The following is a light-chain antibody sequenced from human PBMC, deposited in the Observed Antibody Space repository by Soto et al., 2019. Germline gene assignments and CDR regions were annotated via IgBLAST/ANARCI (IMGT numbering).Light chain of an antibody. V-gene: IGKV1-5*03. CDR1: QSLNNY. CDR2: KAS. Sequence: DIQMTQSPSTLSASVGDRVTITCRASQSLNNYLAWYQQKPGKAPRLLIYKASTLEIGVPSRFSGSGSGTEFTLTISSLQPDDFATYYCQHYNSYSEAFGQGTKVDIK. J-gene: IGKJ1*01. CDR3: QHYNSYSEA.